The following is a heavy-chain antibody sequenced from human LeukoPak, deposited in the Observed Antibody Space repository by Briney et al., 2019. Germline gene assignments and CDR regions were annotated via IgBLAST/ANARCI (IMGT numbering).Heavy chain of an antibody. CDR2: IRYDGSNK. CDR1: GFTFSSYA. CDR3: AKDRVGVTLSWFDP. Sequence: GGSLRLSCAASGFTFSSYAMSWVRQAPGKGLEWVAFIRYDGSNKYYADSVKGRFTISRDNSKNTLYLQMNSLRAEDTAVYYCAKDRVGVTLSWFDPWGQGTLVTVSS. J-gene: IGHJ5*02. V-gene: IGHV3-30*02. D-gene: IGHD1-26*01.